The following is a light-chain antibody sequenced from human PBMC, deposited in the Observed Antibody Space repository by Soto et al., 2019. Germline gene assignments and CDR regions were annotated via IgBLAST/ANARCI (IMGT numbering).Light chain of an antibody. Sequence: QPVLTQPPSVSGAPGQRVTISCTGSSSNIGAGYHVHWYQQLPGTAPKLLISDNSNRPSGVPDRFSGSKSGTSASLAISGLQAEDESDYYCQSFDSSLRGFVFGTGTKLTVL. CDR1: SSNIGAGYH. J-gene: IGLJ1*01. V-gene: IGLV1-40*01. CDR3: QSFDSSLRGFV. CDR2: DNS.